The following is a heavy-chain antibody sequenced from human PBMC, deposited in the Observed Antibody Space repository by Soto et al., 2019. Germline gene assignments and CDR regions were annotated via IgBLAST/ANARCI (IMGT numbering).Heavy chain of an antibody. D-gene: IGHD2-15*01. V-gene: IGHV5-51*01. CDR3: ARAHRYCSGGSCNFEAFDY. CDR1: GYSFTSYW. CDR2: IYPGDSDT. Sequence: GESLKISCKGSGYSFTSYWIGWVRQMPGKGLEWMGIIYPGDSDTRYSPSFQGQVTISADKSISTAYLQWSSLKASDTAMYYCARAHRYCSGGSCNFEAFDYWGQGTLVTVS. J-gene: IGHJ4*02.